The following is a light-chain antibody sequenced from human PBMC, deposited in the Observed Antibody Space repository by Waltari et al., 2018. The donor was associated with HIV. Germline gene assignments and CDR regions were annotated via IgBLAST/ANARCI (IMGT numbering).Light chain of an antibody. Sequence: QSVLTQPPSGSGAPGQRVTLSCPGNSSNIGAGYDVHWYQQLPGKAPKLLISDNTNRPSGVPDRFSGSKSGTSASLAITGLRAEDEADYYCQSYPASLTVSLIFGGGTRLTVL. CDR3: QSYPASLTVSLI. CDR1: SSNIGAGYD. CDR2: DNT. V-gene: IGLV1-40*01. J-gene: IGLJ2*01.